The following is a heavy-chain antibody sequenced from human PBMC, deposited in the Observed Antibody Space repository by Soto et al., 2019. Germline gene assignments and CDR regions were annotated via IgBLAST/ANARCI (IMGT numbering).Heavy chain of an antibody. D-gene: IGHD5-18*01. J-gene: IGHJ4*02. V-gene: IGHV3-7*01. Sequence: PGGSLRLSCAASGFTFSSSWMNWVRQAPGKGLEWVAGIKEDGSEKYYVDFVKGRFTISRDNAENSLYLQMNGLRAEDTAVYYCARDRGYSSFDYWGLGTLVTVSS. CDR2: IKEDGSEK. CDR1: GFTFSSSW. CDR3: ARDRGYSSFDY.